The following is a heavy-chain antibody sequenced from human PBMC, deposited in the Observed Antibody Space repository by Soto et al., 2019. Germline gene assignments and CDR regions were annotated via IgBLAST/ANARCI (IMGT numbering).Heavy chain of an antibody. J-gene: IGHJ4*02. CDR3: ARARRGGGSYRPYYFDY. CDR2: MNPNSGNT. D-gene: IGHD3-16*02. CDR1: GYTFTSYD. V-gene: IGHV1-8*01. Sequence: ASMKVSCKASGYTFTSYDINWVRQATGQGLEWMGWMNPNSGNTGYAQKFQGRVTMTRNTSISTAYMELSSLRSEDTAVYYCARARRGGGSYRPYYFDYWGQGTLVTVSS.